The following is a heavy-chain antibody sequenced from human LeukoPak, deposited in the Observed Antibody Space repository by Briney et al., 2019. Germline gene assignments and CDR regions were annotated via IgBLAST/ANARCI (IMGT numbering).Heavy chain of an antibody. V-gene: IGHV3-7*01. CDR1: GFTFTNYW. CDR3: AGAWSRVDGFDI. J-gene: IGHJ3*02. D-gene: IGHD2-8*02. CDR2: INQDGSEK. Sequence: PGGSLRLSCAASGFTFTNYWMSSVRQAPGKGRGWVASINQDGSEKYYVDSVKGRFTVSRDNAKNSVYLQMTSLRTEDTAIYYCAGAWSRVDGFDIWGQGTMVTVSS.